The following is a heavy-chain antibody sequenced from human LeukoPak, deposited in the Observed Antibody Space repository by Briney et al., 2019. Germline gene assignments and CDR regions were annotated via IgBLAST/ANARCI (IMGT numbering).Heavy chain of an antibody. CDR3: AREGSGYPY. J-gene: IGHJ4*02. D-gene: IGHD5-12*01. Sequence: ASVKVSCKAFGYTFTGYFMHWVRQAPGQGPEWMGWINPNSGGTNYAQKFQGRVTMTRDTSISTAYMEVSRLTSDDTAVFYCAREGSGYPYWGQGTLVTVSS. CDR1: GYTFTGYF. V-gene: IGHV1-2*02. CDR2: INPNSGGT.